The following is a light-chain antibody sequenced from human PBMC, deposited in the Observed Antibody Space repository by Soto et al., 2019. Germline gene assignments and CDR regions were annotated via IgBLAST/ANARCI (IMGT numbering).Light chain of an antibody. J-gene: IGLJ2*01. CDR3: QSYDSSLSVV. CDR1: SSNIGAGYD. Sequence: QSVLTQPPSVSGAPGQRVTIPCTGSSSNIGAGYDVHWYQQLPGTAPKILIYGNINRPSGVPDRFSGSKSGTSASLAITGLQAEDEADYYCQSYDSSLSVVFGGGTKLTVL. CDR2: GNI. V-gene: IGLV1-40*01.